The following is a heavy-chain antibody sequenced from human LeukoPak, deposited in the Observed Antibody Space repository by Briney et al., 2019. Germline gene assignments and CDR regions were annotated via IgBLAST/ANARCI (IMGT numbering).Heavy chain of an antibody. J-gene: IGHJ3*02. Sequence: SETLSLTCTVSGGSISSSSYYWSWIRQPPGKGLEWIGYIYYSGSTNYNPSLKSRVTISVDTSKNQFSLKLSSVTAADTAVYYCARHQKSTWPDAFDIWGQGTMVTVSS. D-gene: IGHD5-24*01. CDR2: IYYSGST. CDR1: GGSISSSSYY. CDR3: ARHQKSTWPDAFDI. V-gene: IGHV4-61*05.